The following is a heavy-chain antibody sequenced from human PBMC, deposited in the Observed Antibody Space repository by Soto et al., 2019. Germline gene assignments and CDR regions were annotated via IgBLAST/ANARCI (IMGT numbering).Heavy chain of an antibody. CDR1: GFTVSSNY. D-gene: IGHD4-17*01. CDR3: ARSNALAYGDYLNFYY. J-gene: IGHJ4*02. Sequence: GGSLRLSCAASGFTVSSNYMSWVRQAPGKGLEWVSVIYSGGSTYYADSVKGRFTISRDNSKNTLYLQMNSLRAEDTAVYYCARSNALAYGDYLNFYYWGQGTLVTVSS. V-gene: IGHV3-53*01. CDR2: IYSGGST.